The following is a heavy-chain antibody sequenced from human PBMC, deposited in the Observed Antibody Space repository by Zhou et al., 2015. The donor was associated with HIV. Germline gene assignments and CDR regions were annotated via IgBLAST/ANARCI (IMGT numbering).Heavy chain of an antibody. CDR3: AAGDDNWSYF. CDR1: GFSLKDYI. D-gene: IGHD1-1*01. CDR2: VIPQSGIV. V-gene: IGHV1-69*02. J-gene: IGHJ1*01. Sequence: VQLVQSGPEVKKPGSSVKVSCKASGFSLKDYIITWLQQVPGQGLEWMGRVIPQSGIVDHAQKFKVRVRLSADKSSETTFMEVRNLRSEDTAVYFCAAGDDNWSYFWGQGTLVTVSS.